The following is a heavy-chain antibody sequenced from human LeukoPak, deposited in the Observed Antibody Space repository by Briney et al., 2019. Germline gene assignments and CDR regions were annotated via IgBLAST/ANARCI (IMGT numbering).Heavy chain of an antibody. D-gene: IGHD6-19*01. Sequence: PGGSLRLSCAASGFTFSSYAMSWVRQAPGKGLEWVSAISGSGGSTYYADSVKGRFTISRDNSKNTLYLQMNSLRAEGTAVYYCAKEISSGWYYYGMDVWGKGTTVTVSS. CDR3: AKEISSGWYYYGMDV. CDR2: ISGSGGST. V-gene: IGHV3-23*01. J-gene: IGHJ6*04. CDR1: GFTFSSYA.